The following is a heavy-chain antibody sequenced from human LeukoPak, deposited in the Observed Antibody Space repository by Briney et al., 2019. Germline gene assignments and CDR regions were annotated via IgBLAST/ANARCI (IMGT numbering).Heavy chain of an antibody. Sequence: PSETLSLTCTVSGGSISSSSYYWGWIRQPPGTGLEWIGSIYYSGSTYYNPSLKSRVTISVDTSKNQFSLKLSSVTAADTAVYYCARPSSGPIAAVSKWGQGTLVTVSS. V-gene: IGHV4-39*01. CDR1: GGSISSSSYY. J-gene: IGHJ4*02. CDR3: ARPSSGPIAAVSK. D-gene: IGHD6-13*01. CDR2: IYYSGST.